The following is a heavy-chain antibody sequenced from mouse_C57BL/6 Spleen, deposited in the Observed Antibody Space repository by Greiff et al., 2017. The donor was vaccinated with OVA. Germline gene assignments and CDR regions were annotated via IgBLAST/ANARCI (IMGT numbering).Heavy chain of an antibody. CDR1: GYTFTDYE. Sequence: QVQLQQSGAELVRPGASVTLSCKASGYTFTDYEMHWVKQTPVHGLEWIGAIDPETGGTAYNQKFKGKAILTADKSSSTAYMELRSLTSEDSAVYYCTRGRLLYYFDYWGQGTTLTVSS. CDR2: IDPETGGT. V-gene: IGHV1-15*01. CDR3: TRGRLLYYFDY. J-gene: IGHJ2*01.